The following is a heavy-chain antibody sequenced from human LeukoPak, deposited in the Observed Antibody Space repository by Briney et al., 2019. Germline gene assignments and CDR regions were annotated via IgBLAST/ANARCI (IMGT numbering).Heavy chain of an antibody. D-gene: IGHD3-16*01. CDR2: IYYSGST. Sequence: SSETLSLTCTVSGGSISSSSYYWGWIRQPPGKGLEWIGSIYYSGSTYYNPSLKSRVTISVDTSKNQFSLKLSSVTAADTAVYYCARVGVSSYYYYGMDVWGQGTTVTVSS. V-gene: IGHV4-39*07. CDR1: GGSISSSSYY. CDR3: ARVGVSSYYYYGMDV. J-gene: IGHJ6*02.